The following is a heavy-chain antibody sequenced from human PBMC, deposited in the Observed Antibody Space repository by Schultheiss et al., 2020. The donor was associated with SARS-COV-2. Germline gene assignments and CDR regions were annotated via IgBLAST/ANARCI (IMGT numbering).Heavy chain of an antibody. D-gene: IGHD4-17*01. CDR1: GFTFSSYA. Sequence: GGSLRLSCAASGFTFSSYAMHWVRQAPGKGLEWVSYISSSSSTIYYADSVKGRFTISRDNYKNTLYLQMNSLRAEDTAVYYCARDGWATVTTFYSSFNYYYYYGMDVWGQGTTVTVSS. CDR3: ARDGWATVTTFYSSFNYYYYYGMDV. CDR2: ISSSSSTI. J-gene: IGHJ6*02. V-gene: IGHV3-48*01.